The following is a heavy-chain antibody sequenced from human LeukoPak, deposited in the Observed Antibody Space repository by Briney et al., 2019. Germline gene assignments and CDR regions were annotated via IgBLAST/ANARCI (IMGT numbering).Heavy chain of an antibody. V-gene: IGHV1-69*13. CDR3: ARDLKL. Sequence: ASVKVSCKASGYTFTSYAMNWVRQAPGQGLEWMGGIIPIFGTANYAQKFQGRVTITADESTSTAYMELSSLRSEDTAVYYCARDLKLWGQGTLVTVSS. CDR2: IIPIFGTA. CDR1: GYTFTSYA. J-gene: IGHJ4*02.